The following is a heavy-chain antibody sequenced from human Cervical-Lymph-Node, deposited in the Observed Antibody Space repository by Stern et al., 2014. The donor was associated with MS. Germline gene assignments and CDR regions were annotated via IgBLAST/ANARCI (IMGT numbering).Heavy chain of an antibody. D-gene: IGHD6-6*01. V-gene: IGHV3-9*01. CDR1: GFTFDDHA. CDR3: VKDVDSSVAVSFDY. CDR2: IIWCCANA. J-gene: IGHJ4*02. Sequence: EVQLVQSGGGLVQPGTSLRLSCAASGFTFDDHAMHWVRQGPEKGLEWVCGIIWCCANAAYADSFQGRFTLPRDNAKNSLYLQMNSLGAEDTAFYYCVKDVDSSVAVSFDYWGQGTLVTVSS.